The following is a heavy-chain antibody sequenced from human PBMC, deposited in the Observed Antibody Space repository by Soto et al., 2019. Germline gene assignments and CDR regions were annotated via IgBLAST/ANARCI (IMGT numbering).Heavy chain of an antibody. J-gene: IGHJ6*03. V-gene: IGHV1-69*02. D-gene: IGHD2-2*01. Sequence: QVQLVQSGAEVKKPGSSVKVSCKASGGTFSSYTISWVRQAPGQGLEWMGRIIPILGIANYAQKFQGRVTITADKATGAAYMELSRLRLEDTAVYYGAISRAAAPVVPAVYYMDDWGKETTVTVSS. CDR1: GGTFSSYT. CDR2: IIPILGIA. CDR3: AISRAAAPVVPAVYYMDD.